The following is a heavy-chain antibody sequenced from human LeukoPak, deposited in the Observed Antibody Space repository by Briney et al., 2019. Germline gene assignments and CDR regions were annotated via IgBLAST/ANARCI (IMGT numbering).Heavy chain of an antibody. CDR2: IIPIFGTA. J-gene: IGHJ4*02. Sequence: SVKVSCKASGGTFSSYAISWVRQAPGQGLEWMGGIIPIFGTANYAQKFQGRVTITADKSTSTAYMELSSLRSGDTAVYYCARYSARGGWHAYWGQGTLVTVSS. CDR1: GGTFSSYA. V-gene: IGHV1-69*06. CDR3: ARYSARGGWHAY. D-gene: IGHD6-19*01.